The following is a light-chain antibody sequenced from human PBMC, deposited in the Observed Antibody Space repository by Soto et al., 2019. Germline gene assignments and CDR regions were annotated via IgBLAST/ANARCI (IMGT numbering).Light chain of an antibody. J-gene: IGLJ1*01. Sequence: QSGLTQPASGSGSPGQSITISCTGTSSDVGGYNYVSWYQQHPGKAPKLMIYDVSNRPSGVSNRFSGSKSGNTASLTISGLQAEDEADYYCSSYTSSSTPLYVFGTGTKVTVL. V-gene: IGLV2-14*01. CDR1: SSDVGGYNY. CDR3: SSYTSSSTPLYV. CDR2: DVS.